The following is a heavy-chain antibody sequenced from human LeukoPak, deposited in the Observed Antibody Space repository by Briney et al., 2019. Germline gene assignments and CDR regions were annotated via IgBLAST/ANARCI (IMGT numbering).Heavy chain of an antibody. Sequence: GASVKVSCKASGYTFSDYYMHWVRQAPGQGLEWMGWINPNSGGTNYAQKFQGRVTMTRDTSISTAYMELSRLRSDDTAVYYCARDPYYYDSSGYPAFDYWGQGTLVTVSS. CDR3: ARDPYYYDSSGYPAFDY. CDR2: INPNSGGT. CDR1: GYTFSDYY. D-gene: IGHD3-22*01. V-gene: IGHV1-2*02. J-gene: IGHJ4*02.